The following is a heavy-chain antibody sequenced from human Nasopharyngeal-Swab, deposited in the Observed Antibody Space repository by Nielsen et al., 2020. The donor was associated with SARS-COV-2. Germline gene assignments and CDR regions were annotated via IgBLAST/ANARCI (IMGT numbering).Heavy chain of an antibody. J-gene: IGHJ4*02. Sequence: SETLSLTCTVSGGSIGSSSYSWGWIRQPPGEGLEWFGSIYYSGSTYYNPSLKSRVTISVDTSKNQFSLKLSSVTAADTAVYYCASRGGGYFDWYDLDYWGQGTLVTVSS. V-gene: IGHV4-39*07. D-gene: IGHD3-9*01. CDR3: ASRGGGYFDWYDLDY. CDR2: IYYSGST. CDR1: GGSIGSSSYS.